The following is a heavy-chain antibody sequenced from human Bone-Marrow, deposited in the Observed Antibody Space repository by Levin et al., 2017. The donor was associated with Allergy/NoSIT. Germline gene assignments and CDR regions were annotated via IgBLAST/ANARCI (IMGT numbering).Heavy chain of an antibody. V-gene: IGHV2-5*02. J-gene: IGHJ3*02. Sequence: SGPTLVKPTQTLTLTCSFSGFSLTTSGVSVGWIRQPPGKALEWLALIYWDDEKRYTPSLKSRLTITKDTSKNQVVHRMTNVDPGDAGTYYCAHLLYGSGRWGDAFDIWGQGTVVTVSS. D-gene: IGHD3-10*01. CDR2: IYWDDEK. CDR1: GFSLTTSGVS. CDR3: AHLLYGSGRWGDAFDI.